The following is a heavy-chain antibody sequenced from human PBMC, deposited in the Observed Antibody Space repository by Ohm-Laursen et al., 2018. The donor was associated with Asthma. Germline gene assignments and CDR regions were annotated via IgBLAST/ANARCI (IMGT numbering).Heavy chain of an antibody. CDR2: IYPGDSDT. V-gene: IGHV5-51*01. Sequence: ESLRISCKGSGYSFTSYWIGWVRQMPGKGLEWMGIIYPGDSDTRYSPSFQGQVTISADKSITTAYLQWSSLKASDTAMYYCARTDSSGYARAFNYWGQGTLVSVSS. CDR1: GYSFTSYW. CDR3: ARTDSSGYARAFNY. D-gene: IGHD3-22*01. J-gene: IGHJ4*02.